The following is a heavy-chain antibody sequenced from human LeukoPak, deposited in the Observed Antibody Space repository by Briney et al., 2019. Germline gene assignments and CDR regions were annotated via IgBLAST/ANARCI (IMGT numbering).Heavy chain of an antibody. V-gene: IGHV4-30-2*01. Sequence: SETLSLTCAVSGGSISSGGYSWSWIRQPPGKGLEWIGYIYHSGSTYYNPSLKSRVTISVDRSKNQFSLKLSSVTAADTAVYYCARTSDTAMVTDWGQGTLVTVSS. CDR3: ARTSDTAMVTD. CDR2: IYHSGST. D-gene: IGHD5-18*01. J-gene: IGHJ4*02. CDR1: GGSISSGGYS.